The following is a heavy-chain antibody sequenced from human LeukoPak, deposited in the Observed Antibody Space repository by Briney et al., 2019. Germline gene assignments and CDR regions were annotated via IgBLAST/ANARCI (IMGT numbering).Heavy chain of an antibody. J-gene: IGHJ4*02. CDR3: AKAAALGYCSGGSCYSGY. CDR1: GFTFSSYA. Sequence: HAGGSLRLSCAASGFTFSSYAMSWVRQAPGKGREWVSAISGSGGNTYYADSVKGRFTIARDNTKNTLYLQMNSQRAEDTAIYYCAKAAALGYCSGGSCYSGYWGQGTLVTVSS. D-gene: IGHD2-15*01. CDR2: ISGSGGNT. V-gene: IGHV3-23*01.